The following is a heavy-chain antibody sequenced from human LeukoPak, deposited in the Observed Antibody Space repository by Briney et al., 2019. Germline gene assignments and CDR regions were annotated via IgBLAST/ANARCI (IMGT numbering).Heavy chain of an antibody. Sequence: GASVKVSCKASGYTFTSYYMHWVRQAPGQGLEWMGIINPSGGSTSYAQKFQGRVTMTRDMSTSTVYMELSSLRSEDTAVYYCARSGGSSTIYYYYMDVWGKGTTVTVSS. D-gene: IGHD2-2*01. CDR3: ARSGGSSTIYYYYMDV. CDR1: GYTFTSYY. V-gene: IGHV1-46*01. CDR2: INPSGGST. J-gene: IGHJ6*03.